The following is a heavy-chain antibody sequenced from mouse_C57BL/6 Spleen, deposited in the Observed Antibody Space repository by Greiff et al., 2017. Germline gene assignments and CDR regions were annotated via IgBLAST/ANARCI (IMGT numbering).Heavy chain of an antibody. V-gene: IGHV1-64*01. CDR1: GYTFTSYW. CDR3: ARPITTGVGYYFDD. Sequence: QVQLQQPGAELVKPGASVKLSCKASGYTFTSYWMHWVKQRPGQGLEWIGMIHPNSGSTNYNEKFKSKATLTVDKSSSTAYMQLSRLTSEDSAVYYCARPITTGVGYYFDDWGQGTTLTVSS. J-gene: IGHJ2*01. D-gene: IGHD1-1*01. CDR2: IHPNSGST.